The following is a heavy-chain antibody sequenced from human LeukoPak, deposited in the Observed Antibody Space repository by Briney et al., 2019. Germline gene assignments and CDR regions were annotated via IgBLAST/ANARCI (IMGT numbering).Heavy chain of an antibody. Sequence: GGSLRLPCAASGFTFSSYAMSWVRQAPGKGLEWVSTISGSGGVTYYADSVKGRFTISRDNSKNTLYLQMNSLRAEDTAVYYCAKATWYSSGWVDYWGQGTLVTVSS. V-gene: IGHV3-23*01. CDR3: AKATWYSSGWVDY. J-gene: IGHJ4*02. CDR2: ISGSGGVT. D-gene: IGHD6-19*01. CDR1: GFTFSSYA.